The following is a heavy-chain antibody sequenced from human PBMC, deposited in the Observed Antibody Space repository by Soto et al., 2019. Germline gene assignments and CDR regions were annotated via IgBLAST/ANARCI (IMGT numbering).Heavy chain of an antibody. J-gene: IGHJ6*02. D-gene: IGHD3-22*01. CDR3: ARGDATKIVVTTYYGLDV. Sequence: QVQVVQSGAEVKKPGSSVKVSCKASGGSFNNYGISWVRQAPGQGLEWMGGIIPVFGTPQYAQKFQDRVTITADESTSTVYMEVSSLTSEDTAVYYCARGDATKIVVTTYYGLDVWGQGTTVTVSS. V-gene: IGHV1-69*12. CDR1: GGSFNNYG. CDR2: IIPVFGTP.